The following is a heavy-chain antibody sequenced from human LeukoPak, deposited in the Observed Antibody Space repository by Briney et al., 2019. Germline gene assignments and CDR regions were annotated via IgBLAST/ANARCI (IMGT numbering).Heavy chain of an antibody. V-gene: IGHV4-39*01. J-gene: IGHJ4*02. CDR3: AGRSGYSYGPPDDY. CDR2: IYYSGST. CDR1: GGSISSNDYY. Sequence: SETLSLTCTVSGGSISSNDYYWGWIRQPPGKGLEWIGCIYYSGSTYYKPSLKSRVTISVDTSKTQFSLKLSSVTAADTAVYYCAGRSGYSYGPPDDYWGQGTLVTVSS. D-gene: IGHD5-18*01.